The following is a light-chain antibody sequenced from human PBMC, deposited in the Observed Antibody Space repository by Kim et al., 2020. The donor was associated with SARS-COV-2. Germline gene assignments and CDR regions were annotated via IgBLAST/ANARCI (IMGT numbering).Light chain of an antibody. CDR2: AAS. J-gene: IGKJ1*01. CDR1: QDISHY. Sequence: SASVGDRVTITCRASQDISHYLAWFQQKPGEAPKLLIYAASALHSEVPSRFSGSGSGTDFTLTISSLQPEDVATFYCQSYTSAPWTFGQGTKLEI. CDR3: QSYTSAPWT. V-gene: IGKV1-27*01.